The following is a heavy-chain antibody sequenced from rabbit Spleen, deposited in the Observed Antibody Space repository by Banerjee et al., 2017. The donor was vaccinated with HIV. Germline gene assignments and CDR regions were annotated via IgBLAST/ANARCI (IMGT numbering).Heavy chain of an antibody. CDR2: IGTAITYTT. Sequence: QEPLKESGGGLITPGGNLTLTCTASGFSFSYNDYMCWVRQSPGKGPEWIACIGTAITYTTYYATWAKGRFTISKTSSTTVTLQMTSLTAADTATYFCARDSGTSFSTYGMDLWGQGTLVTVS. CDR1: GFSFSYNDY. J-gene: IGHJ6*01. V-gene: IGHV1S45*01. D-gene: IGHD8-1*01. CDR3: ARDSGTSFSTYGMDL.